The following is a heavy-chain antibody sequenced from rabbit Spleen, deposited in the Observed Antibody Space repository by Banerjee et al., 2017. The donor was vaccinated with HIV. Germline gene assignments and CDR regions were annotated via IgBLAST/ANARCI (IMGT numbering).Heavy chain of an antibody. CDR3: ARAAYAYGGYAYIAAFNL. Sequence: QEQLVESGGGLVKPEGSLKLSCTASGFSFSNKAVMCWVRQAPGKGLEWIGFIYTGNGKNYYASWAKGRFTFSKTSSTTVTLQMTGLTAADTATYFCARAAYAYGGYAYIAAFNLWGQGTLVTVS. V-gene: IGHV1S45*01. CDR1: GFSFSNKAV. CDR2: IYTGNGKN. J-gene: IGHJ4*01. D-gene: IGHD6-1*01.